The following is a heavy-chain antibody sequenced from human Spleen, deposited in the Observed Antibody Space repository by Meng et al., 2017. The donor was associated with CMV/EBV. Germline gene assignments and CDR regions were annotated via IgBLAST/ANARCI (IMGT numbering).Heavy chain of an antibody. D-gene: IGHD3-10*01. V-gene: IGHV4-4*07. CDR3: AREVWFGEPPDY. CDR1: GGSISSTY. Sequence: QVQLRESGAGLVTASETLYLTCTVVGGSISSTYWSWNRQPAGKGLEWIGRIYTSGNTNYNPSLKSRVTMSVDTSKNQFSRKLSSVTAADTAVYYCAREVWFGEPPDYWGQGTLVTVSS. J-gene: IGHJ4*02. CDR2: IYTSGNT.